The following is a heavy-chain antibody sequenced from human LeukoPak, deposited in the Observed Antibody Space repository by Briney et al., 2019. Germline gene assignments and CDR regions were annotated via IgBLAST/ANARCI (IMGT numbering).Heavy chain of an antibody. V-gene: IGHV3-48*03. D-gene: IGHD6-19*01. J-gene: IGHJ4*02. CDR3: ARIAVAGTDDY. Sequence: HPGGSLRLSCAASGFTFSSYEMIWVRQAPGKGLEWVSHISSSAIYTYYADSVKGRFTISRDNAKNSLYLQMNSLRAEDTAVYYCARIAVAGTDDYWGQGTLVTVSS. CDR2: ISSSAIYT. CDR1: GFTFSSYE.